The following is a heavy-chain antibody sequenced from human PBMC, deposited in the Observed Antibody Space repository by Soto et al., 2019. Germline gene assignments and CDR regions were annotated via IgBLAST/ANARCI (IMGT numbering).Heavy chain of an antibody. Sequence: RGESLKISGKGSGYSFTSYWIGWVRQMPGKGLEWMGIIYPGDSDTRYSPSFQGQVTISADKSISTAYLQWSSLKASDTAMYYCARNRGELVLGYCSSTSCYSGVDWFDPWGQGTLVTVSS. CDR3: ARNRGELVLGYCSSTSCYSGVDWFDP. D-gene: IGHD2-2*01. CDR2: IYPGDSDT. J-gene: IGHJ5*02. CDR1: GYSFTSYW. V-gene: IGHV5-51*01.